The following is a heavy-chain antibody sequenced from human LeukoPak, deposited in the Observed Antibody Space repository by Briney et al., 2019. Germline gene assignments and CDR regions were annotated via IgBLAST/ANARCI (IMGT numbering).Heavy chain of an antibody. CDR2: ISSASNYI. V-gene: IGHV3-21*01. CDR1: GFSFSSYS. CDR3: AGVPNYYYYYYMDV. Sequence: GGSLRLSCAASGFSFSSYSMNWVRQAPGKGLEWVSSISSASNYIYYAVSVKGRFTISRDNTKNSLYLQMNSLRAEDTAVYYCAGVPNYYYYYYMDVWGKGTTVTVPS. J-gene: IGHJ6*03.